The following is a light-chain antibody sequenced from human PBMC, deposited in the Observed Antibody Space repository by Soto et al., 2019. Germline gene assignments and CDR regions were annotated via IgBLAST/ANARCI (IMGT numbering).Light chain of an antibody. V-gene: IGLV1-40*01. Sequence: QSVLTQPPSVSGARGQRVTISCTGSSSNIGAGYDVHWYQQLPGTAPKLLIYGNSNRPSGVPDRFSGSKSGTSASLAITGLQAEEEADYYCQSYDSSLSRLFGGGTKLTVL. CDR1: SSNIGAGYD. J-gene: IGLJ2*01. CDR3: QSYDSSLSRL. CDR2: GNS.